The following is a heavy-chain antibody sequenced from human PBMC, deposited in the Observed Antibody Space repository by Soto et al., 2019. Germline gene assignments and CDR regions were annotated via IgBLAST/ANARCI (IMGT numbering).Heavy chain of an antibody. J-gene: IGHJ4*02. CDR2: IYYSGNT. Sequence: PSETLSLTCTVSGGSISSYYWSWIRQPPGKGLEWIGYIYYSGNTNYNPSLKSRVTISVDTSKNQFSLKLSSVTAADTAVYYCARTNWEYFDYWGQGTLVTVSS. CDR3: ARTNWEYFDY. D-gene: IGHD7-27*01. V-gene: IGHV4-59*01. CDR1: GGSISSYY.